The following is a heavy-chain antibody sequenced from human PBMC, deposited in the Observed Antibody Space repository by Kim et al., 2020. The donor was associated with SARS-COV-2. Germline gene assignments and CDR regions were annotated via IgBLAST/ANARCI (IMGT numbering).Heavy chain of an antibody. V-gene: IGHV4-39*01. D-gene: IGHD3-16*01. CDR1: GDSISSATYF. CDR3: ARMGFNYDSAAFY. CDR2: ISYSGTS. J-gene: IGHJ4*02. Sequence: SETLSLTCSVSGDSISSATYFWGWIRQTPGKGLDWIGSISYSGTSHYNPSLKSRVTLSIDKSKNQIYLKLTSVTAADTAIYYCARMGFNYDSAAFYWGQG.